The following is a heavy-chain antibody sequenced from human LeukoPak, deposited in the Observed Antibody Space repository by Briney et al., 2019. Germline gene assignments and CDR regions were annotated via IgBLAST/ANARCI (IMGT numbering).Heavy chain of an antibody. CDR1: GFTFSSYT. CDR3: ARDTVGATDY. D-gene: IGHD1-26*01. Sequence: TGGSLRLSCAASGFTFSSYTMNWVRQAPGKGLEWVSSISSSSSLIYYADSVRGRFTISRDNANNSLYLQMNSLRAEDTAVYYCARDTVGATDYWGQGTLVTVSS. V-gene: IGHV3-21*01. CDR2: ISSSSSLI. J-gene: IGHJ4*02.